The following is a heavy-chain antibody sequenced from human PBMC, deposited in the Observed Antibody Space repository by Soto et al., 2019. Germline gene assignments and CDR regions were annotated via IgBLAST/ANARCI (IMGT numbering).Heavy chain of an antibody. CDR2: IYPSDSDT. CDR3: ARGGVSTRPFDY. J-gene: IGHJ4*02. CDR1: GYNFAGYW. Sequence: PVESLKISCKGPGYNFAGYWVAWVRQMPGKGLELMGIIYPSDSDTRYRPSFQGQVTISADKSISSAYLQWSSLRASDTAMYYCARGGVSTRPFDYWGQGTPVTVYS. V-gene: IGHV5-51*01. D-gene: IGHD3-3*01.